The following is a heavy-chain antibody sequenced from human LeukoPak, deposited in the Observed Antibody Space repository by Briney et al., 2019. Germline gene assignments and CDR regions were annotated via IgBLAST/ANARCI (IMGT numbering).Heavy chain of an antibody. CDR3: ARCSSSWYGGVKFDP. J-gene: IGHJ5*02. V-gene: IGHV4-34*01. Sequence: SETLSLTCAVYGGSFSGYYWSRIRQPPGKGLEWIGEINHSGSTNYNPSLKSRVTISVDTSKNQFSLKLSSVTAADTAVYYCARCSSSWYGGVKFDPWGQGTLVTVSS. D-gene: IGHD6-13*01. CDR1: GGSFSGYY. CDR2: INHSGST.